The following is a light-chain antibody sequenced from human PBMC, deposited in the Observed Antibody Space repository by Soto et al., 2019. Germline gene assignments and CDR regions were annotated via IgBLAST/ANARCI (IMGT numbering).Light chain of an antibody. CDR3: TSYTNDHYV. J-gene: IGLJ1*01. V-gene: IGLV2-14*01. CDR2: DVS. Sequence: QSALTQPASVSGSPGQSITISCTGTSSDVGDHNYVSWYQQHPGKAPKLMICDVSNRPSGVSDRFSGSKSGNTASLTISGLQAEDEADYYCTSYTNDHYVFGTGTKLTVL. CDR1: SSDVGDHNY.